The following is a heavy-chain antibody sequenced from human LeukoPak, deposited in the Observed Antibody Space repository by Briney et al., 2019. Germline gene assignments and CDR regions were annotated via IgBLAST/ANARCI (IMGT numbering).Heavy chain of an antibody. CDR1: GASVSSYY. CDR2: ST. Sequence: SETLSLTCTVSGASVSSYYWSWIRQPPGKGLEWIGYSTNYNPSLKSRVTISADTSKNQVSLTLSSVTAADTAVYYCARHPELYFFDYWGQGTLVTVSS. J-gene: IGHJ4*02. CDR3: ARHPELYFFDY. V-gene: IGHV4-59*08. D-gene: IGHD3-10*01.